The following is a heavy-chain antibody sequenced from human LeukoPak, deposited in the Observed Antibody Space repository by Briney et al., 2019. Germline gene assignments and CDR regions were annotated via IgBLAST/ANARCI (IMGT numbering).Heavy chain of an antibody. J-gene: IGHJ4*02. CDR3: AKESCSSTSCYVLREYYFDY. CDR1: GFTFSSYA. CDR2: ISGSGGST. V-gene: IGHV3-23*01. Sequence: GGSLRLSCAASGFTFSSYAMSWVRQAPGKGLEWVSAISGSGGSTYYADSVKGRFSIPRDNSKKTLYLQMNSLRAEDTAVYYCAKESCSSTSCYVLREYYFDYWGQGTLVTVSS. D-gene: IGHD2-2*01.